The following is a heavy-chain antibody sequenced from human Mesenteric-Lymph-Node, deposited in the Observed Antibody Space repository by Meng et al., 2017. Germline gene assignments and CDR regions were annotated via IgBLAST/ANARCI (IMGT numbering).Heavy chain of an antibody. D-gene: IGHD6-19*01. CDR2: IIPIFGTA. Sequence: SVKVSCKASGGTFSSYAISWVRQAPGQGLEWMGGIIPIFGTANYAQKFQGRVTITADKSTSTAYMELSSLRSEDTAVYYCARRFIAVAGTEIAFDIWGQGPMVTVSS. V-gene: IGHV1-69*06. CDR1: GGTFSSYA. J-gene: IGHJ3*02. CDR3: ARRFIAVAGTEIAFDI.